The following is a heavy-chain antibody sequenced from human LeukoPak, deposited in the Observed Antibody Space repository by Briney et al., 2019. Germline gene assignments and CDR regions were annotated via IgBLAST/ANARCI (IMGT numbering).Heavy chain of an antibody. CDR1: GGSISSYY. D-gene: IGHD7-27*01. V-gene: IGHV4-59*01. CDR3: ARDHQANWGSGAAFDI. J-gene: IGHJ3*02. Sequence: PSETLSLTCTVSGGSISSYYWSWIRQPPGKGLEWIGYIYYSGSTNYNPSLKSRVTISVDTSKNQFSLKLSSVTAADTAVYYCARDHQANWGSGAAFDIWGQGTMVTVSS. CDR2: IYYSGST.